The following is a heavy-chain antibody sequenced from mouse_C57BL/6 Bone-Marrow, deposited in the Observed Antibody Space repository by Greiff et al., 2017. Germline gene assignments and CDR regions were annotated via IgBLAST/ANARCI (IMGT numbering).Heavy chain of an antibody. V-gene: IGHV7-3*01. D-gene: IGHD1-1*01. CDR1: GFTFTDYY. CDR3: ARFPLYYGSSPFAY. Sequence: DVMLVESGGGLVQPGGSLSLSCAASGFTFTDYYMSWVRQPPGKALEWLGFIRNKANGYTTEYSASVKGRFTISRDNSQSILYLQKNALRAEDSATYYCARFPLYYGSSPFAYWGQGTLVTVSA. J-gene: IGHJ3*01. CDR2: IRNKANGYTT.